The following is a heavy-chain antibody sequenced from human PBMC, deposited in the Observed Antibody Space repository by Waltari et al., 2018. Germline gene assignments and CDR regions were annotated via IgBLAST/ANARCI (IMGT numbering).Heavy chain of an antibody. CDR2: ISYDGSNK. Sequence: QVQLVESGGGVVQPGRSLRLSCSAYGFPFSSYAMHWVRQAPGKGLEWVAVISYDGSNKYYADSVKGRFTISRDNSKNTLYLQMNSLRAEDTAVYYCARDRDRGYFDYWGQGTLVTVSS. V-gene: IGHV3-30-3*01. CDR1: GFPFSSYA. CDR3: ARDRDRGYFDY. D-gene: IGHD3-10*01. J-gene: IGHJ4*02.